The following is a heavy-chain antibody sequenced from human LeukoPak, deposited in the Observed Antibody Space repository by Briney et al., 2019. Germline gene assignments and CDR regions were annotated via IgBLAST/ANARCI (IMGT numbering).Heavy chain of an antibody. Sequence: GGSLRLSCAASGFTFNSYGMHWVRQAPGKGLEWVAVVSYDGSNKYYADSVEGRFTISRDNSKNTLYLQMNSLRAEDTAVYYCAKDPGYSSSWYYFDYWGQGTLVTVSS. CDR1: GFTFNSYG. CDR3: AKDPGYSSSWYYFDY. D-gene: IGHD6-13*01. J-gene: IGHJ4*02. CDR2: VSYDGSNK. V-gene: IGHV3-30*18.